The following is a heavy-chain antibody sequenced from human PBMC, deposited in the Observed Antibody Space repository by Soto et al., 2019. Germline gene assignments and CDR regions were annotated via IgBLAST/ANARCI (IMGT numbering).Heavy chain of an antibody. CDR2: LIPLFGTT. CDR1: GGTFSGHA. CDR3: ARGPNWGYRFDS. V-gene: IGHV1-69*06. J-gene: IGHJ4*02. Sequence: QVQLVQSGAEVKKPGSSVKVSCEASGGTFSGHAISWVRQAPGQGPEWMGGLIPLFGTTQHAQNFQGKSKITADKSTSTAYMELTSLRFDDTAIYYCARGPNWGYRFDSWGQGTLVTVSS. D-gene: IGHD7-27*01.